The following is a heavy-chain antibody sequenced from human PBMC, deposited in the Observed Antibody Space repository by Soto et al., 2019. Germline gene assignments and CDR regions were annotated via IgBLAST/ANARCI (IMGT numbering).Heavy chain of an antibody. Sequence: TLSLTCTVSGGSIISSTHYWGWIRQPPGKGLEWIGTIYYSGSTYYSPSLKSRVTISVDTSKNQFSLKLTSVTAADTAVYYCASQLGVVVVAAATRSGWFDPWGQGTLVTVSS. J-gene: IGHJ5*02. CDR3: ASQLGVVVVAAATRSGWFDP. CDR2: IYYSGST. V-gene: IGHV4-39*01. CDR1: GGSIISSTHY. D-gene: IGHD2-15*01.